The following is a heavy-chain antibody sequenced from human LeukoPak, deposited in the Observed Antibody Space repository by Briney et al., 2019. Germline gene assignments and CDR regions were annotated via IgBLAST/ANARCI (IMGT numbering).Heavy chain of an antibody. Sequence: SETLSLTCTVSGCSIRSSSYYWGWIRQPPGKGLEWIGSIYYSGSTYYNASLKSRGTISVDTSKNQFSLKLNSVTAADTAVYFCARQVVAVAGTGYFDYWGQGTLVTVSS. D-gene: IGHD6-19*01. CDR1: GCSIRSSSYY. J-gene: IGHJ4*02. CDR2: IYYSGST. CDR3: ARQVVAVAGTGYFDY. V-gene: IGHV4-39*01.